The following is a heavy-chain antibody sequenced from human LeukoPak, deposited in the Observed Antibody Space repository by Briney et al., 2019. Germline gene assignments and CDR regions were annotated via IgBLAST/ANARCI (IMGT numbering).Heavy chain of an antibody. Sequence: GGSLRLSCAASGFTFSSYAMHWVRQAPGKGLEWVAVISYDGSNKYYADSVKGRFTISRDNSKNTLYLQMNSLRAEDTAVYYCARHLVGATTNFDYWGQGTLVTVSS. J-gene: IGHJ4*02. CDR1: GFTFSSYA. CDR3: ARHLVGATTNFDY. CDR2: ISYDGSNK. D-gene: IGHD1-26*01. V-gene: IGHV3-30-3*01.